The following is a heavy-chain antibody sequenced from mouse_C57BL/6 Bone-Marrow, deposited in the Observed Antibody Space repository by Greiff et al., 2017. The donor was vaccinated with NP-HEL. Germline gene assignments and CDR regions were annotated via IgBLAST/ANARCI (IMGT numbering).Heavy chain of an antibody. CDR2: IDPSDSYT. CDR3: ATKGVVEDY. J-gene: IGHJ2*01. V-gene: IGHV1-69*01. D-gene: IGHD1-1*01. CDR1: GYTFTSYW. Sequence: QVQLQQSGAELVMPGASVKLSCKASGYTFTSYWMHWVRPRPGQGLEWIGEIDPSDSYTNYNQKFKGKSTLTVDKSSSTAYMQLSSLTSEDSAVYYCATKGVVEDYWGQGTTLTVSS.